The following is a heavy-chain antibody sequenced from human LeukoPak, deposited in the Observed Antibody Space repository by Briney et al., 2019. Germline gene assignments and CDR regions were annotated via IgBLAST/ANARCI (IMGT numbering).Heavy chain of an antibody. D-gene: IGHD4-23*01. CDR3: ANEPQGNSYLDY. V-gene: IGHV3-30-3*02. Sequence: GGSLRLSCAASGFTFSSYAMHWVRQAPGKGLEWVAVISYDGSNKYYADSVRGRFTISRDNSKNTLYLQMNSLRTEDRAVYYCANEPQGNSYLDYWGQGTLVTVSS. CDR2: ISYDGSNK. J-gene: IGHJ4*02. CDR1: GFTFSSYA.